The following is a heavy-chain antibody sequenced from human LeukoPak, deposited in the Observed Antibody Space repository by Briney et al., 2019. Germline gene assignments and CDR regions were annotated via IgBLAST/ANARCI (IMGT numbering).Heavy chain of an antibody. Sequence: ASVNVSCKASGYRFTSYDMHWVRQAPGQGLEWMGIINPSGGSTSYEQRFQGRVAMTRDTSTTTVYMEVNSLTSEDTAVYFCVRDGPTAASFDYWGQGTLVTVSS. J-gene: IGHJ4*02. CDR3: VRDGPTAASFDY. D-gene: IGHD2-2*01. CDR1: GYRFTSYD. V-gene: IGHV1-46*01. CDR2: INPSGGST.